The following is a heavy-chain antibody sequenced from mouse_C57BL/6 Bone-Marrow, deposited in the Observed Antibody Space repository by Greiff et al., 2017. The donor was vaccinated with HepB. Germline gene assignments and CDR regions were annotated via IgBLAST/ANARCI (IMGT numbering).Heavy chain of an antibody. Sequence: EVHLVESGGGLVKPGGSLKLSCAASGFTFSDYGMHWVRQAPEKGLEWVAYISSGSSTIYYTDTVKGRFTISRDNAKNTLFLHMTSLRSEDTSMYYCARGGAMDYWGQGTSVTVSS. V-gene: IGHV5-17*01. CDR3: ARGGAMDY. CDR2: ISSGSSTI. CDR1: GFTFSDYG. J-gene: IGHJ4*01.